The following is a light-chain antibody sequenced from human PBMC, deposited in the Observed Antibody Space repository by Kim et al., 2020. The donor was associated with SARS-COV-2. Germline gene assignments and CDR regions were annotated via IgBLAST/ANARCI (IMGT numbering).Light chain of an antibody. J-gene: IGKJ1*01. Sequence: SPGEGATLSCRASQSGSSSLAWYQQRPGQAPRLLIYGASTRDTDIPATFSGSGSGTEFTLTISSLQSEDFAVYFCQQYNNWPPWTFGQGTKVDIK. CDR1: QSGSSS. CDR2: GAS. CDR3: QQYNNWPPWT. V-gene: IGKV3-15*01.